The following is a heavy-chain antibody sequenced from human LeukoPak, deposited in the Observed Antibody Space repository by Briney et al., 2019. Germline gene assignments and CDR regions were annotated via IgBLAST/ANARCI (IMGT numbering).Heavy chain of an antibody. Sequence: SETLSLTCTVSGGSISRYYWSWIRQPPGKGLEWIGYIYYSGSTNYNPSLKSRVTISVDTSKNQFSLKLSSVTAADTAVYYCARQVAAGTLLRWFDPWGQGTLVTVSS. J-gene: IGHJ5*02. CDR1: GGSISRYY. CDR2: IYYSGST. CDR3: ARQVAAGTLLRWFDP. V-gene: IGHV4-59*08. D-gene: IGHD6-13*01.